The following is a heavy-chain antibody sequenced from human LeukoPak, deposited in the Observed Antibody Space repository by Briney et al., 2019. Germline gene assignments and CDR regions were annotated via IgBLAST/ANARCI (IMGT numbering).Heavy chain of an antibody. CDR2: INSDGSST. CDR1: GFTFSSYW. CDR3: ARAPLVRGVVENPYYYYYGMDV. V-gene: IGHV3-74*01. J-gene: IGHJ6*04. Sequence: GGSLRLSCAASGFTFSSYWMHWVRQAPGKGLVWVSRINSDGSSTSYADSVKGRFTISRDNAKDTLYLRMNSLRAEDTAVYYCARAPLVRGVVENPYYYYYGMDVWGKGTTVTVSS. D-gene: IGHD3-10*01.